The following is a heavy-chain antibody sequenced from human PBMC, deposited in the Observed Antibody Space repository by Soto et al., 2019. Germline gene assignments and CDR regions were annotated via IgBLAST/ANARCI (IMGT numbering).Heavy chain of an antibody. V-gene: IGHV3-33*01. CDR3: ARDLIELYSTGGAFDI. D-gene: IGHD2-8*01. CDR2: IWYDGSNK. J-gene: IGHJ3*02. Sequence: QVQLVESGGGVVQPGRSLSLSCAASGFPFIRCGMHWVRQAPGKGLEGVAVIWYDGSNKYYPDSVKGRVTISRNNSKTTLYLQMNSLRAEDTAVYYCARDLIELYSTGGAFDIWGQGTMITVSS. CDR1: GFPFIRCG.